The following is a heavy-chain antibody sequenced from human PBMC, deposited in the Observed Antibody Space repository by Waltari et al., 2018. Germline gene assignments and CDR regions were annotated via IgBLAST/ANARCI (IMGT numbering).Heavy chain of an antibody. CDR2: INPNSGGT. CDR3: ATTALYSSSWLYWFDP. D-gene: IGHD6-13*01. Sequence: QVQLVQSGAEVKKPGASVKVSCKASGYTFTGYYMHWVRQAPGQGLEWMGRINPNSGGTNYAQKFQGRVTMTRDTSISTAYMELSRLRSDDTAVYYCATTALYSSSWLYWFDPWGQGTLVTVSS. J-gene: IGHJ5*02. V-gene: IGHV1-2*06. CDR1: GYTFTGYY.